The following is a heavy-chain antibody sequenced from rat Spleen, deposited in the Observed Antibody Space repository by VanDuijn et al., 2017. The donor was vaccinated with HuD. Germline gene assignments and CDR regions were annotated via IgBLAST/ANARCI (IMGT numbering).Heavy chain of an antibody. CDR1: GFSLSNYG. D-gene: IGHD1-1*01. CDR2: IWGNGNP. V-gene: IGHV2-13*01. J-gene: IGHJ2*01. CDR3: ARQTQLQWPYYFDY. Sequence: QVQLKESGPGLVQPSQTLSLTCTVSGFSLSNYGVIWVRQPPGKGLEWMGVIWGNGNPNYNSALKSRLSITRDTSKSQVYLKMNSLQTEDTATYYCARQTQLQWPYYFDYWGQGVMVTVSS.